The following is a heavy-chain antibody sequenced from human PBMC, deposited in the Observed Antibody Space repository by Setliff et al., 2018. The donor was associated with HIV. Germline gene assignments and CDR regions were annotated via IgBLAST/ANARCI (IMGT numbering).Heavy chain of an antibody. CDR2: IRSKTYGGTT. Sequence: GESLTISCTASGFTFGDYAMSWFRQAPGKGLEWISFIRSKTYGGTTEYAASVKGRFTISRDDSESIAYLQMNSLKTEDTAVNYCTRDWCSSTSCYVGNWGQGTLVTVSS. CDR1: GFTFGDYA. J-gene: IGHJ4*02. CDR3: TRDWCSSTSCYVGN. V-gene: IGHV3-49*03. D-gene: IGHD2-2*01.